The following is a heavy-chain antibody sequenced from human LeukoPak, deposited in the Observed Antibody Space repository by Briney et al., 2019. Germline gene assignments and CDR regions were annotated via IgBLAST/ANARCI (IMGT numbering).Heavy chain of an antibody. CDR2: INTAGTST. J-gene: IGHJ3*02. D-gene: IGHD4-23*01. V-gene: IGHV3-74*01. CDR1: GFTFSSYW. CDR3: VSHVYGGSPFGI. Sequence: PGGSLRLSCAASGFTFSSYWMHWVRQVPGKGLVWVSRINTAGTSTSYEDSVKGRLTISRDNAENTLYLQMNSLRAEDTAVYHCVSHVYGGSPFGIWGQGTMVTVSS.